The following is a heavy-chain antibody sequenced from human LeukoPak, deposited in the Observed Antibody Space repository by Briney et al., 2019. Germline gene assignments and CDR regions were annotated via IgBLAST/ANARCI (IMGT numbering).Heavy chain of an antibody. CDR3: ARAPNGGSVADH. CDR2: INHSGST. J-gene: IGHJ4*02. Sequence: PSETLSLTCAVYGGSFSGYYWSWIRQPPGKGLEWIGEINHSGSTNYNPSLKSRVTISVDTSKNQFSLKLSSVTAADTAVYYCARAPNGGSVADHWAQGTLVTVSS. CDR1: GGSFSGYY. D-gene: IGHD4-23*01. V-gene: IGHV4-34*01.